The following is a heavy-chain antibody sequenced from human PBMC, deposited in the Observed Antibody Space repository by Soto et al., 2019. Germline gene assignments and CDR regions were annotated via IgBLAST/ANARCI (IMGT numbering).Heavy chain of an antibody. J-gene: IGHJ6*02. V-gene: IGHV1-69*13. CDR1: GGTFSSYA. CDR3: ARVEEHYYGMDV. Sequence: SVKVSCKASGGTFSSYAISWVRQAPGQGLEWMGGIIPIFGTANYAQKFQGRVTITADESTSTAYMELSSLRSEDTAVYYCARVEEHYYGMDVWGQGTTVTVSS. CDR2: IIPIFGTA. D-gene: IGHD1-1*01.